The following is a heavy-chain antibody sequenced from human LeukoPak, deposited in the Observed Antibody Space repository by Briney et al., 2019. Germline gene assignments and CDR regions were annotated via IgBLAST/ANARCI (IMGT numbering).Heavy chain of an antibody. CDR3: ARYYYDSSGYYYFDY. V-gene: IGHV4-31*03. Sequence: SETLSLTCTVSGGSISSGGYYWSWIRQHPGKGLEWIGYIYYSGSTYYNPSHKSRVTISVDTSKNQFSLKLSSVTAADTAVYYCARYYYDSSGYYYFDYWGQGTLVTVSS. D-gene: IGHD3-22*01. CDR1: GGSISSGGYY. J-gene: IGHJ4*02. CDR2: IYYSGST.